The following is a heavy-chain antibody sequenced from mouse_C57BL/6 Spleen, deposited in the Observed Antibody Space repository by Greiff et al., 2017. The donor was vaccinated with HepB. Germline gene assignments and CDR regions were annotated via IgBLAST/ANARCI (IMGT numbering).Heavy chain of an antibody. Sequence: EVKVEESGGGLVKPGGSLKLSCAASGFTFSSYAMSWVRQTPEKRLEWVATISDGGSYTYYPDNVKGRFTISRDNAKNNLYLQMSHLKSEDTAMYYCARDPSNYYFDYWGQGTTLTVSS. CDR1: GFTFSSYA. V-gene: IGHV5-4*01. CDR3: ARDPSNYYFDY. J-gene: IGHJ2*01. D-gene: IGHD2-5*01. CDR2: ISDGGSYT.